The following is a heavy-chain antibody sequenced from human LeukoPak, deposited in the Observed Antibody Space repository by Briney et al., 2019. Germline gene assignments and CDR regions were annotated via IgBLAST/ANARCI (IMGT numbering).Heavy chain of an antibody. V-gene: IGHV3-7*01. Sequence: GSLRLSCAASEFTFNSYWMSWVRQAPGKGLEWVANIKQDGGQIYYLDSVKGRFTVSRDNAKNPLYLQMNSLRAEDTAVYYCARLGARQMLEYWGQGTLVTVSS. D-gene: IGHD4-17*01. CDR1: EFTFNSYW. J-gene: IGHJ4*02. CDR3: ARLGARQMLEY. CDR2: IKQDGGQI.